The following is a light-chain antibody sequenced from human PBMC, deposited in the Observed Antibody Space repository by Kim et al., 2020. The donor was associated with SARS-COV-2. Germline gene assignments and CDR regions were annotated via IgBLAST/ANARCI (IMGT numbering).Light chain of an antibody. CDR3: LKSDDDSRM. CDR1: QSISSW. J-gene: IGKJ1*01. V-gene: IGKV1-5*03. CDR2: KAS. Sequence: DIQMTQSPSTLSASVGDTVTITCRASQSISSWLAWYQHKPGKAPKILIYKASTLESGVPSRFSGSASGTEFTLTISSLQPDDSASYYCLKSDDDSRMFGQGTKLDIK.